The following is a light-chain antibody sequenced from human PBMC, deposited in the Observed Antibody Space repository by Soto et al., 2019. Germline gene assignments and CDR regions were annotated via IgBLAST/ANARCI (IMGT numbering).Light chain of an antibody. CDR2: GAF. V-gene: IGKV3-15*01. CDR3: QQYSQWPLT. Sequence: EIVMTQSPVTLSVSPGERVTLSCRASQSVSSNLAWYQQKPGQAPSLLIYGAFTRATGIPARFSGTGSGTEFTLTISSLQSEDFALYYCQQYSQWPLTLGGGTKVDI. CDR1: QSVSSN. J-gene: IGKJ4*01.